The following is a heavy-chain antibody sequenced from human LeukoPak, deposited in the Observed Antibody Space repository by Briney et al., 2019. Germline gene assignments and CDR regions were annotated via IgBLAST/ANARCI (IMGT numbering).Heavy chain of an antibody. CDR3: AKGSLIAASGTLFDF. D-gene: IGHD6-13*01. CDR1: GFTFDDYF. CDR2: LGWHGYII. Sequence: GGSLSLSCAFSGFTFDDYFMHWVRDSPGKGLVWLLGLGWHGYIIVCAESVKGRFPIPRDIAKHSLYVEMQSLKSGHTALFYCAKGSLIAASGTLFDFWGQGTRVTVSS. V-gene: IGHV3-9*01. J-gene: IGHJ4*02.